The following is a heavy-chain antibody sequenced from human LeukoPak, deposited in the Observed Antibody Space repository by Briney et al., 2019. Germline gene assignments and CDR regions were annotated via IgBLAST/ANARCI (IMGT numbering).Heavy chain of an antibody. CDR3: ARASEDWFDP. J-gene: IGHJ5*02. CDR1: GGSVTRGAYS. V-gene: IGHV4-61*02. CDR2: IYTSGDT. Sequence: SETLSLTCTVSGGSVTRGAYSWTWIRQPVGKGLEWIGRIYTSGDTNYNPSLKSRVTMSVDTSKNQFSLKLSSVTAADAAVYYCARASEDWFDPWGQGTLATVSS.